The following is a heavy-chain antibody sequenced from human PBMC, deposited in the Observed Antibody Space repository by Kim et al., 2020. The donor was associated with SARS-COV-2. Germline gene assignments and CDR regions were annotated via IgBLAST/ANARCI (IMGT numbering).Heavy chain of an antibody. CDR2: ISYDGSNK. V-gene: IGHV3-30*18. CDR3: AKDLDSSSWWGYYYYGM. CDR1: GFTFSSYG. D-gene: IGHD6-13*01. J-gene: IGHJ6*01. Sequence: GGSLRLSCAASGFTFSSYGMHWVRQAPGKGLEWVAVISYDGSNKYYADSVKGRFTISRDNSKNTLYLQMNSLRAEDTAVYYCAKDLDSSSWWGYYYYGM.